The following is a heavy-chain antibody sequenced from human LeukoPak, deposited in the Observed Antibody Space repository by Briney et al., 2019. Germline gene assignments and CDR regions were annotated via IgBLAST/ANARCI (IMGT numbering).Heavy chain of an antibody. CDR1: GGSISSYY. Sequence: SETLSLTCTVSGGSISSYYWSWIRQPPGKGLEWIRYIYYSGSTNYNPSLKSRVTISVDTSKNQFSLKLSSVTAADTAVYYCARGRVTVAGPFDYWGQGTLVTVSS. D-gene: IGHD6-19*01. CDR3: ARGRVTVAGPFDY. V-gene: IGHV4-59*01. CDR2: IYYSGST. J-gene: IGHJ4*02.